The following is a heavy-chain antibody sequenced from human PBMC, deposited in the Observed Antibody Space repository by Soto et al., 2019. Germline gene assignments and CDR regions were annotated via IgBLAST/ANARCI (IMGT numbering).Heavy chain of an antibody. CDR3: AREPWGYSGSAKYFDY. CDR1: GFNFRGYA. CDR2: ISYAGDYE. V-gene: IGHV3-30-3*01. J-gene: IGHJ4*02. D-gene: IGHD6-6*01. Sequence: QVQLVESGGGVVQPGESLRLSCAVSGFNFRGYAMHWVRQAPGGGLEWVAVISYAGDYEKYPDSVKGRFTISRDNSKNTLYLQMNSLRPDDTAVFFCAREPWGYSGSAKYFDYWGQGSLVTVS.